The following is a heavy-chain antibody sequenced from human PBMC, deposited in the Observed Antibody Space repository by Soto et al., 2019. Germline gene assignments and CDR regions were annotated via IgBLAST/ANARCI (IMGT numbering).Heavy chain of an antibody. V-gene: IGHV1-18*01. CDR1: GYTFTSYG. CDR2: ISAYNGNT. J-gene: IGHJ5*02. CDR3: SRDSSRITIFGVVTHNWFDP. Sequence: ASVKVSCKASGYTFTSYGISWVRQAPGQGLEWKGWISAYNGNTNYAQKLQGRVTMTTDSSTITAYIELRSLRSDDTAVYYCSRDSSRITIFGVVTHNWFDPWGQGTLVTVSS. D-gene: IGHD3-3*01.